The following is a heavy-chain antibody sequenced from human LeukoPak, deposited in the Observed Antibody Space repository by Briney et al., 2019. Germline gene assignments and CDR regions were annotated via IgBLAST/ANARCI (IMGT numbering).Heavy chain of an antibody. CDR3: ARAYYGSGSYYNPPAY. D-gene: IGHD3-10*01. Sequence: PSETLSPTCAVYGGSFSGYYWSWIRQPPGKGLEWIGEINHSGSTNYNPSLKSRVTVSVDTSKNQFSLKLSSVTAADTAVYYCARAYYGSGSYYNPPAYWGQGTLVTVSS. V-gene: IGHV4-34*01. CDR1: GGSFSGYY. CDR2: INHSGST. J-gene: IGHJ4*02.